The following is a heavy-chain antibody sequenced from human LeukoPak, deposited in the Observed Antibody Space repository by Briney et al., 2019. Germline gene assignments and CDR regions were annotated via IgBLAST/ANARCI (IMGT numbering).Heavy chain of an antibody. D-gene: IGHD3-22*01. J-gene: IGHJ4*02. CDR1: GYTFTSYD. Sequence: GASVKVSCKASGYTFTSYDINWGRQATGQGLEWMGWMNPNSGNTGYAQKFQGRVTITRNTSISTAYMELSSLRSEDTAVYYCATVDSSGYSQFDYWGQGTLVTVSS. CDR2: MNPNSGNT. V-gene: IGHV1-8*03. CDR3: ATVDSSGYSQFDY.